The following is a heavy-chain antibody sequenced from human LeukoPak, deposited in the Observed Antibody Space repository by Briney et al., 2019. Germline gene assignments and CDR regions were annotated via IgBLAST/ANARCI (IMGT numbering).Heavy chain of an antibody. J-gene: IGHJ4*02. V-gene: IGHV3-7*01. Sequence: PGGSLRLSCAASGFIFSDYYMSWVRQAPGKGLEWVANIKEDGSEEYYVDSVKGRFTISRDNTKNSLYLQMNSLRAEDTAVYYCARDPAAWDYWGQGTLVTVSS. D-gene: IGHD6-13*01. CDR1: GFIFSDYY. CDR2: IKEDGSEE. CDR3: ARDPAAWDY.